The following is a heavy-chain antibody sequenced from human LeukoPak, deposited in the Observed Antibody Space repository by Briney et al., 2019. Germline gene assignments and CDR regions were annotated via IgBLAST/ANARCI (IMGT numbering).Heavy chain of an antibody. J-gene: IGHJ4*02. Sequence: GGSLRLSCAASGFTFSSYAMSWVRQAPGKGLEWVSSITGSGGRPYYADSVKGRFTVSRDNSKNTLYLQMNSLRGEDTALYYCAKRYCSSSTCEAVPSSRFDYWGQGTPVTVSS. D-gene: IGHD2-2*01. CDR3: AKRYCSSSTCEAVPSSRFDY. V-gene: IGHV3-23*01. CDR1: GFTFSSYA. CDR2: ITGSGGRP.